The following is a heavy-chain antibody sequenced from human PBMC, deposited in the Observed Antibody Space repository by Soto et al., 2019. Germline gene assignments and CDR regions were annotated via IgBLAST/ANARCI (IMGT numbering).Heavy chain of an antibody. V-gene: IGHV3-23*01. CDR3: AKNFYFDS. J-gene: IGHJ4*02. Sequence: GGSLRLSCXASGFTFSSYAMSWVRQAPGKGLEWVSSINAVDEYTKYADSVKGRFTISRDNPKNTVYLQMNSLRAEDTAVYYCAKNFYFDSWGQGTLVTVSS. CDR2: INAVDEYT. CDR1: GFTFSSYA.